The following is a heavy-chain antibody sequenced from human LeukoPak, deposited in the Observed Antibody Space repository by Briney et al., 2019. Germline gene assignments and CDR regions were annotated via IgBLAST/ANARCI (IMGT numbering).Heavy chain of an antibody. D-gene: IGHD6-13*01. V-gene: IGHV3-30-3*01. J-gene: IGHJ5*02. Sequence: GGPLRLSCAASGFTFSSYAMHWVRQAPGKGLEWVAVISYDGSNKYYADSVKGRFTISRDNSKNTLYLQMNSLRAEDTAVYYCAKEWLQQLVRGDWFDPWGQGTLVTVSS. CDR2: ISYDGSNK. CDR1: GFTFSSYA. CDR3: AKEWLQQLVRGDWFDP.